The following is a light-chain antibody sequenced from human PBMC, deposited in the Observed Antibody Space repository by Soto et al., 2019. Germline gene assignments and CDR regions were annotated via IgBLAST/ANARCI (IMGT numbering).Light chain of an antibody. J-gene: IGLJ1*01. CDR1: SSDVGAYNY. V-gene: IGLV2-8*01. Sequence: QSVLTQPPSASGSPGQSVTISCTGTSSDVGAYNYVSWYQQHPGKAPKLMIYEVSKRPSGVPDRFSGSKSGNTASLTVSGLQAEDEADYYCSSYTTSSSYVFGTGTKVIVL. CDR3: SSYTTSSSYV. CDR2: EVS.